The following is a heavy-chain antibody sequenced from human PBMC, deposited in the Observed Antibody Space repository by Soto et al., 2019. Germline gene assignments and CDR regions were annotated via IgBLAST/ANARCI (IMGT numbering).Heavy chain of an antibody. CDR2: IDNSGNT. Sequence: SETLPLTSTVADGSITSYYWRWVRKPPGKGLEWIAYIDNSGNTNYNPSLKSRVTISVDASKNQFSLKLSSATAADTAVYYCARRTYSGSSYYFDYWGQGTQVTVSS. CDR1: DGSITSYY. J-gene: IGHJ4*02. V-gene: IGHV4-4*09. CDR3: ARRTYSGSSYYFDY. D-gene: IGHD5-12*01.